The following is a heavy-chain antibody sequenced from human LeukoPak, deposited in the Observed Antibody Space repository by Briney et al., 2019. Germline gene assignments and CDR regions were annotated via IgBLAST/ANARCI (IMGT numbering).Heavy chain of an antibody. D-gene: IGHD3-3*01. CDR1: GFTFSSYG. CDR3: ARDANYYDFWSGPFDY. J-gene: IGHJ4*02. Sequence: GGSLRLSCAASGFTFSSYGMHWVRQAPGKGLEWVAVISYDGSNKYYADSVKGRFTISRDNSKNTLYLQMNSLRAEDTAVYYCARDANYYDFWSGPFDYWGQGTLVTVSS. V-gene: IGHV3-30*19. CDR2: ISYDGSNK.